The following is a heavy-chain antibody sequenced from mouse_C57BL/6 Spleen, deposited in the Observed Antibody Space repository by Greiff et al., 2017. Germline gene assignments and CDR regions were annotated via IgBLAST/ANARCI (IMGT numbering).Heavy chain of an antibody. CDR1: GFTFSSYA. CDR2: ISDGGSYT. CDR3: AREGYGSPFAY. J-gene: IGHJ3*01. V-gene: IGHV5-4*01. Sequence: EVMLVESGGGLVKPGGSLKLSCAASGFTFSSYAMSWVRQTPEKRLEWVATISDGGSYTYYPDNVKGRFTISRDNATNHLYLQMSHLKSEDTAMYYCAREGYGSPFAYWGQGTLVTVSA. D-gene: IGHD1-1*01.